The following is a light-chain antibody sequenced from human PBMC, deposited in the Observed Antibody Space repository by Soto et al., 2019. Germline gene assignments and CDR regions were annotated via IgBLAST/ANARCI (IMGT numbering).Light chain of an antibody. J-gene: IGLJ1*01. Sequence: QSVLTQPASVSGSPGQSIAISCTGTFSDVGGYDYASWYQQHPDKAPKLMIYEVTKRPSGFSNRFSGSKSGNTASLTISGLQPEDEADYYCSSHTSGSTRVFGSGTKVTVL. CDR3: SSHTSGSTRV. CDR1: FSDVGGYDY. V-gene: IGLV2-14*01. CDR2: EVT.